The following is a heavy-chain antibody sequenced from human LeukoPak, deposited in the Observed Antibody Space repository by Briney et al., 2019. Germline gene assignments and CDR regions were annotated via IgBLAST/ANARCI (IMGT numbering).Heavy chain of an antibody. CDR1: GYTFTSYD. D-gene: IGHD3-3*01. CDR3: AGGMSQYYDFWSGYFHYYYYYGMDV. J-gene: IGHJ6*02. Sequence: ASVKVSCKASGYTFTSYDINWVRQATGQGLEWMGWMNPNSGNTGYAQKFQGRVTMTRNTSISTAYMELSSLRSEDTAVYYCAGGMSQYYDFWSGYFHYYYYYGMDVWGQGTTVTVSS. V-gene: IGHV1-8*01. CDR2: MNPNSGNT.